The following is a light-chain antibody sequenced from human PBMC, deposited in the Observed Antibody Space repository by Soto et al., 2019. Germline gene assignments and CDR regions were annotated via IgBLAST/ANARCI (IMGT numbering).Light chain of an antibody. CDR3: SSYTSSLYV. V-gene: IGLV2-14*01. J-gene: IGLJ1*01. Sequence: QSVLTQPASVSGSPGQSITISCTGTSCDVGGYNYVSWYQQHPGKAPKLMIYDVSNRPSGVSNRFSGSKSGNTASLTISGLQAEDEADYYCSSYTSSLYVFGTGTKLTVL. CDR1: SCDVGGYNY. CDR2: DVS.